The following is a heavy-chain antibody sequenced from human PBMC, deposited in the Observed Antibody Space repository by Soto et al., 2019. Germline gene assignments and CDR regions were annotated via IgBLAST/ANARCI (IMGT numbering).Heavy chain of an antibody. D-gene: IGHD3-22*01. CDR2: ISYDGSNK. CDR3: AKGYYYDDSGYYIYFDF. CDR1: GFIFSSYG. J-gene: IGHJ4*02. Sequence: GGSLRLSCAASGFIFSSYGMHWVRQAPGKGLEWVAVISYDGSNKYYADSVKGRFTISRDNSKNTLYLQMNSLRAEDTAVYYCAKGYYYDDSGYYIYFDFWGQGTLVTVSS. V-gene: IGHV3-30*18.